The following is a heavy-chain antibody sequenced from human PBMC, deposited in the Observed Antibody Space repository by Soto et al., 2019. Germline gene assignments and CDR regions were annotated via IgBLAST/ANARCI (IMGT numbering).Heavy chain of an antibody. CDR2: ISWNSGSI. CDR1: GFIFEDYA. CDR3: AKDISGKRNSRLRGGLWSGYSYYYYGMDV. Sequence: GGSLRLSCAASGFIFEDYAMHWVRQAPGKGLEWVSGISWNSGSIGYADSVKGRFTISRDNAKNSLYLQMNSLRAEDTALYYCAKDISGKRNSRLRGGLWSGYSYYYYGMDVWGQGTTVTVSS. J-gene: IGHJ6*02. D-gene: IGHD3-3*01. V-gene: IGHV3-9*01.